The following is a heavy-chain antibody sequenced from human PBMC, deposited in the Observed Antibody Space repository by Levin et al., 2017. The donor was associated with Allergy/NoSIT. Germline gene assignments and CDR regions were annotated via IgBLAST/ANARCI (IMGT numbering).Heavy chain of an antibody. D-gene: IGHD3-22*01. CDR2: ISYDGRNT. Sequence: GGSLRLSCEASGFTFSNYAMNWVRQAPGKGLEWVAVISYDGRNTDHADSVKGRFTISRDSSKNTLYLQMNSLRADDTAIYYCARIVGYYYDSRFDPWGQETLVTVSS. J-gene: IGHJ5*02. CDR1: GFTFSNYA. CDR3: ARIVGYYYDSRFDP. V-gene: IGHV3-30*04.